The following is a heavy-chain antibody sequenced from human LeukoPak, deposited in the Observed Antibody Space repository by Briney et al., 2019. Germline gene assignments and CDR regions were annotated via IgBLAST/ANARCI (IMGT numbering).Heavy chain of an antibody. Sequence: GGSLRLSCAASGFTFNSNAMTWVRQAPGKGLEWVSGLSGSGGSTFYADSVKGRFTISRDNSKNTLYLQMNILRADDTAVYFCAKAFGTGWSAAEYFQHWGQGTLVTVSS. D-gene: IGHD6-19*01. CDR1: GFTFNSNA. CDR2: LSGSGGST. CDR3: AKAFGTGWSAAEYFQH. J-gene: IGHJ1*01. V-gene: IGHV3-23*01.